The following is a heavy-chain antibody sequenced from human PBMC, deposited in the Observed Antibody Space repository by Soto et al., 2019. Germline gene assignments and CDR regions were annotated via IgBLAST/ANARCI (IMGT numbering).Heavy chain of an antibody. D-gene: IGHD5-12*01. CDR3: ARGGLSPNEYSGYDPNFDC. Sequence: QVQLQQWGAGLLKPSETLSLTCAVYGGSFSGYYWSWIRQPPGKGLEWIGEINHSGSTNYNPSLKSGVSISVDTSKNHFSLKLSSVTAADTAVYYCARGGLSPNEYSGYDPNFDCWGQGTLVTVSS. V-gene: IGHV4-34*01. CDR1: GGSFSGYY. J-gene: IGHJ4*02. CDR2: INHSGST.